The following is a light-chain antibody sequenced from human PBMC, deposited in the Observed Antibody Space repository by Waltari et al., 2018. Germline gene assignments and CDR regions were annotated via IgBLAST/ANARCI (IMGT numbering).Light chain of an antibody. CDR2: KNN. J-gene: IGLJ2*01. CDR3: AAWDDSLSGVV. V-gene: IGLV1-47*01. Sequence: QSVLTQPPSASGTPGQRVTISCSGSSSNIGSTYVYWYQQLPGTAPKLLIYKNNQRPSGVPDRFSGSKPGTSASLAISGLRSEDEADYSCAAWDDSLSGVVFGGGTKLTVL. CDR1: SSNIGSTY.